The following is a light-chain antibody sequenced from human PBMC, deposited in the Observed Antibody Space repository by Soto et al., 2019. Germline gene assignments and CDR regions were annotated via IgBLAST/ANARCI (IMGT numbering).Light chain of an antibody. V-gene: IGKV1-39*01. CDR3: QQTYYTPYT. Sequence: RMTQSPSSLSASVGDRVTITCRASQRITTYLNWYQQKPGEAPKLLISTSGTLQRGVPSRFTGSGSGTDFTLTITCLQPADFATHFWQQTYYTPYTFGQGTKLEIK. CDR2: TSG. J-gene: IGKJ2*01. CDR1: QRITTY.